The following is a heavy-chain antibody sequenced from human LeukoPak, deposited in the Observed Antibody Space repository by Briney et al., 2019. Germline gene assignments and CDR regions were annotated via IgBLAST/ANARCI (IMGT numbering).Heavy chain of an antibody. CDR2: INLNSGGT. J-gene: IGHJ3*02. Sequence: ASVKVSFKASGYTFTDYYMHRVRQAPGQGLEWMGWINLNSGGTNYPQKFQGRVTMTRDTSISTAYMELNRLRSDDTAVYYCARKNWLSPGYAFDIWGQGTMVTVSS. CDR1: GYTFTDYY. D-gene: IGHD2/OR15-2a*01. CDR3: ARKNWLSPGYAFDI. V-gene: IGHV1-2*02.